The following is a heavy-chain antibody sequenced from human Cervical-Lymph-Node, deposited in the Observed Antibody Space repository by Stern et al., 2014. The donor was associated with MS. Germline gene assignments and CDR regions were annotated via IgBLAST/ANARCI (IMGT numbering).Heavy chain of an antibody. Sequence: VQLVESGAEVKKPGASVKVSCKASGYTFIAYYLHWVRQAPGQGLEWMGWINPNGGGTMYAQKFPGWVTMTWDTSTSHAYMALSRLRSDDTAVDYCAREGCCIGSPCYSTNYWGQGTPVTVSS. D-gene: IGHD2-15*01. J-gene: IGHJ4*02. CDR2: INPNGGGT. CDR1: GYTFIAYY. V-gene: IGHV1-2*04. CDR3: AREGCCIGSPCYSTNY.